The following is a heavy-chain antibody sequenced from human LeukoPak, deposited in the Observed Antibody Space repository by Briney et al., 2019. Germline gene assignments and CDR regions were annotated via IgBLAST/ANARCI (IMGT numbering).Heavy chain of an antibody. Sequence: PTGGSLRLSCAASGFTFSSYGMHWVRQAPGKGLEGVSAISGSGGNTYYADSVKGRFTISRDNSNNTLYLQMNSLRAEDTAVYYCAKDRRAGSYDYWGQGTLVTVSS. V-gene: IGHV3-23*01. J-gene: IGHJ4*02. D-gene: IGHD3-10*01. CDR2: ISGSGGNT. CDR1: GFTFSSYG. CDR3: AKDRRAGSYDY.